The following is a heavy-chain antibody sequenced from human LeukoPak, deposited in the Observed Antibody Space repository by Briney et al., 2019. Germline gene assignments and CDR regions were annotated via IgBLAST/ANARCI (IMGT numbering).Heavy chain of an antibody. V-gene: IGHV1-69*13. CDR3: ARAGVVVVAPPFDY. Sequence: SVKVSCKASGGTFSSYAISWVRQAPGQGLEWMGGIIPIFGTANYAQKFQGRVTITADESTSTAYMELRSLRSEDTAVYYCARAGVVVVAPPFDYWGQGTLVTVS. D-gene: IGHD2-15*01. J-gene: IGHJ4*02. CDR1: GGTFSSYA. CDR2: IIPIFGTA.